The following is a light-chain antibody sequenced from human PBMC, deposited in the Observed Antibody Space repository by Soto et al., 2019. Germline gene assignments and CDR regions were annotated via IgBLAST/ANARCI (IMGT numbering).Light chain of an antibody. CDR2: GAS. Sequence: EIVMTQSPATLSVSPGERATLSCRASQSVSNNLAWYQQKPGQAPRLLIYGASTRATGIPGRFSGSGSGTEFTLTISSLQSEDFAVYYCQQYNNWWTFGQGTKVEIK. CDR1: QSVSNN. J-gene: IGKJ1*01. V-gene: IGKV3-15*01. CDR3: QQYNNWWT.